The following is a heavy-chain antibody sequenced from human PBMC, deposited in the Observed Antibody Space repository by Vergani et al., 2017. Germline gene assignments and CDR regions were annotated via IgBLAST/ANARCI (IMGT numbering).Heavy chain of an antibody. J-gene: IGHJ6*02. CDR3: ARGKRYFDWLPTKGYYGMDV. V-gene: IGHV4-34*01. D-gene: IGHD3-9*01. CDR1: GGSFSGYY. CDR2: INHSGST. Sequence: QVQLQQWGAGLLKPSETLSLTCAVYGGSFSGYYWSWIRQPPGKGLEWIGEINHSGSTNYNPSLKSLVTISVDTSKNQFSLKLSSVTAADTAVYYCARGKRYFDWLPTKGYYGMDVWGQGTTVTVSS.